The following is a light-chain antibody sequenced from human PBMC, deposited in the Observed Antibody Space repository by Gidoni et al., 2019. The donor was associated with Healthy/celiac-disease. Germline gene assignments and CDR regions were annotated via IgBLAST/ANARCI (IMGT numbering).Light chain of an antibody. Sequence: DIVLTQSPATLSLSPAERATLSCRASRSVSNYLAWYQQKPGQAPRLLIYDASNRATGIPARFSGSASGTDFTLTISSLEPEDFAVYYCQQHSNWPTFGGGTKVEIK. J-gene: IGKJ4*01. CDR2: DAS. V-gene: IGKV3-11*01. CDR1: RSVSNY. CDR3: QQHSNWPT.